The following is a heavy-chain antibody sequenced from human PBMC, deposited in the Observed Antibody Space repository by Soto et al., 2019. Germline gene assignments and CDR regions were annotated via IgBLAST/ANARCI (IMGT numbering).Heavy chain of an antibody. CDR3: AKDKGVFNWATSYFDY. J-gene: IGHJ4*02. Sequence: PGGSLRLSCAASGFTFSNYAMHWVRQAPGKGLEWVALTSYDGNNEYYTDSVQGRFTISRDNSKNTLFLQMNSPRPEDTDVYYCAKDKGVFNWATSYFDYWGQGALVTVSS. V-gene: IGHV3-30*18. CDR2: TSYDGNNE. D-gene: IGHD1-1*01. CDR1: GFTFSNYA.